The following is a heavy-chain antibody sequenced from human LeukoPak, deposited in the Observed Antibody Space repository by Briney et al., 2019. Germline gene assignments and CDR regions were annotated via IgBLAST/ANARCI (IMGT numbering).Heavy chain of an antibody. CDR2: INPNSGGT. D-gene: IGHD2-15*01. V-gene: IGHV1-2*02. CDR3: ARGVVAATFYYYMDV. J-gene: IGHJ6*03. Sequence: ASVKVSCKPSGYTFTGYYMQWVRQAPRQGLEWMGWINPNSGGTNYAQKFQGRVTMTRDTSISTAYMELSSLRSDDTAVYYCARGVVAATFYYYMDVWGKGTTVTVSS. CDR1: GYTFTGYY.